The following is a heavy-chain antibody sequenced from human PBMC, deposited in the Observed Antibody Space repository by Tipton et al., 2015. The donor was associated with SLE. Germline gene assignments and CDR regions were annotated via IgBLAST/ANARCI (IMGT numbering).Heavy chain of an antibody. D-gene: IGHD2-15*01. CDR2: INHSGST. V-gene: IGHV4-34*01. CDR3: ARQPLGCSGGSCYSSYWSFDL. J-gene: IGHJ2*01. CDR1: GASFSGYY. Sequence: TLSLTCAVYGASFSGYYWSWIRQAPGKGLEWIGEINHSGSTNYNPSLKSRVTISVDTSKNQFSLKLRSVSAADTAVYYCARQPLGCSGGSCYSSYWSFDLWGRGTLVTVSS.